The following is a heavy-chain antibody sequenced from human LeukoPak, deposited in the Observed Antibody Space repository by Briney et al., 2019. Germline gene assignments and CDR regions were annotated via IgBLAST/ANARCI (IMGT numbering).Heavy chain of an antibody. CDR3: GRVIEMAPGGGSGYNNVMAD. D-gene: IGHD5-24*01. Sequence: GGSLRLSCAASGFTFSSYAMHWVRQAPGKGLEWVAVISYDGSNKYYADSVKGRFTISRDNSKNTLFLQMNSLRIEDTAVYYCGRVIEMAPGGGSGYNNVMADGGKGTRVTVSS. CDR2: ISYDGSNK. V-gene: IGHV3-30-3*01. CDR1: GFTFSSYA. J-gene: IGHJ6*04.